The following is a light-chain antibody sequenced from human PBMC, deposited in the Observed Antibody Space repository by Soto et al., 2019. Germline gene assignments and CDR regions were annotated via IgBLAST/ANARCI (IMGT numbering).Light chain of an antibody. CDR3: AAWDDSLNGAV. CDR2: SNN. CDR1: SSNIGSNT. J-gene: IGLJ7*01. V-gene: IGLV1-44*01. Sequence: QSVLTQPPSASGTPGQRVTISCSGSSSNIGSNTVNWYQQLPGTAPKPLIYSNNQRPSGVTDRFSGSKSGPSASLAISGLQSEDEADYYCAAWDDSLNGAVFGGGTQLTVL.